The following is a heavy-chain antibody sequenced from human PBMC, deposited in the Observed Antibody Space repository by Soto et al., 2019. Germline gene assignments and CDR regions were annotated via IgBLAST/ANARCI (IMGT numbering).Heavy chain of an antibody. D-gene: IGHD4-17*01. V-gene: IGHV4-39*01. CDR1: GGSISSSSYY. CDR2: IYYSGST. J-gene: IGHJ6*02. Sequence: TLSLTCTVSGGSISSSSYYWGWIRQPPGKGLEWIGSIYYSGSTYYNPSLKSRVTISVDTSKNQFSLKLSSVTAADTAVYYCARQGHGDSTPVYYGMDVWGQGTTVTVSS. CDR3: ARQGHGDSTPVYYGMDV.